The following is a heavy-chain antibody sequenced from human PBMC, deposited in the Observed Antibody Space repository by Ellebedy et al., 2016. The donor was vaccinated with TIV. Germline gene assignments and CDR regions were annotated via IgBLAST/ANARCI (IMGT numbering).Heavy chain of an antibody. V-gene: IGHV3-30*18. Sequence: GESLKISCAASEFTFSSYGMHWVRQAPGKGLEWVAAISYDESNEYYADSVKGRFTISRDNSKNTLYLHMNSLRAEDTAVYYCAKGADKYYFYGLDVWGQGTTVTVSS. J-gene: IGHJ6*02. CDR2: ISYDESNE. CDR3: AKGADKYYFYGLDV. CDR1: EFTFSSYG.